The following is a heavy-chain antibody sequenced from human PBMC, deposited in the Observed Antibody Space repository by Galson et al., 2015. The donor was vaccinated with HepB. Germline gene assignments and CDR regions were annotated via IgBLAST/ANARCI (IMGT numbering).Heavy chain of an antibody. Sequence: SLRLSCAASGFTFSSYAMSWVRQAPGKGLEWVSAISGSGGSTYYADSVKGRFTISRDNSKNTLYLQMNSLSAEDTAVYYCAKDQANDYGGNSGWFDPWGQGTLVTVSS. J-gene: IGHJ5*02. CDR2: ISGSGGST. CDR1: GFTFSSYA. V-gene: IGHV3-23*01. CDR3: AKDQANDYGGNSGWFDP. D-gene: IGHD4-23*01.